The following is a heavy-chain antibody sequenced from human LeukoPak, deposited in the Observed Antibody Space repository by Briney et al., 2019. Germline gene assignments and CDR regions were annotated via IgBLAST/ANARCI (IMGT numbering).Heavy chain of an antibody. D-gene: IGHD6-13*01. Sequence: PGGSLRLFCAASGFTFSRYAMSWVRQAPGKGLEWVSAINGSGGGTYYADSVKGRFTISRDNSKNRLYLQMNSLRAEDTAVYYCAKDRSLLLIAAAGYWFDPWGQGTLVTVSS. CDR3: AKDRSLLLIAAAGYWFDP. CDR1: GFTFSRYA. V-gene: IGHV3-23*01. CDR2: INGSGGGT. J-gene: IGHJ5*02.